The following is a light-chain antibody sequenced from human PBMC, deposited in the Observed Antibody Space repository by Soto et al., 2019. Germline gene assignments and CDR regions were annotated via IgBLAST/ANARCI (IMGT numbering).Light chain of an antibody. CDR2: EVS. CDR1: SSDFGDYHY. V-gene: IGLV2-14*03. CDR3: SSFTNTTTLVL. J-gene: IGLJ2*01. Sequence: QSALTQPPSASGSPGQSVTISCTGSSSDFGDYHYVSWYQQHPGKAPTLIIYEVSNRPSGISHRFSGSKSGDTASLTISGLQAEDEADYYCSSFTNTTTLVLFGGGTQLTVL.